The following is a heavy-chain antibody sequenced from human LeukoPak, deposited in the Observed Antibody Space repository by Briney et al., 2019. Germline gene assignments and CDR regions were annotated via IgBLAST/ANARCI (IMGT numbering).Heavy chain of an antibody. V-gene: IGHV4-61*02. D-gene: IGHD3-22*01. Sequence: PSETLSLTCTVSGGSISSGNYYWSWIRKPAGKGLEWIGRIYTSGSTNYNPSLKSRVTISVDTSKNQFSLRLSSVTAADTAVYYCAREGDYYDTSGTLDYWGQGTLVTVSS. CDR1: GGSISSGNYY. CDR3: AREGDYYDTSGTLDY. CDR2: IYTSGST. J-gene: IGHJ4*02.